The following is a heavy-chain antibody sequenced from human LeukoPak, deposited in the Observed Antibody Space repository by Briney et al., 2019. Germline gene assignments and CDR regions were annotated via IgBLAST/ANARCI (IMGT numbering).Heavy chain of an antibody. D-gene: IGHD3-10*01. CDR2: ISSSSSYI. CDR3: ARGNYYGSGSFDAFDI. CDR1: GFTFSSYS. Sequence: SGGSLRLSCAASGFTFSSYSMNWVRQAPGKGLEWVSSISSSSSYIYYADSVKGRFTISRDNAKNSLYLQMNSLRAEDTAVYYCARGNYYGSGSFDAFDIWGQGTMVTVSS. J-gene: IGHJ3*02. V-gene: IGHV3-21*01.